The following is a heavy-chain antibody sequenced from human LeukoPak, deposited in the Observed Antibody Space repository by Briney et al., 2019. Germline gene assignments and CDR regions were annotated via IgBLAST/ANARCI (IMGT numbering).Heavy chain of an antibody. D-gene: IGHD5/OR15-5a*01. V-gene: IGHV4-61*01. Sequence: SETLSLTCTVSGVSVSSGRYYWSWIRQPPGKGLEWIGYIYYSGSTNYNPSLKSRVTISVDTSKNQFSLKLSSVTAADTAVYYCARGLYDPAELDYWGQGTLVTVSS. CDR2: IYYSGST. CDR3: ARGLYDPAELDY. CDR1: GVSVSSGRYY. J-gene: IGHJ4*02.